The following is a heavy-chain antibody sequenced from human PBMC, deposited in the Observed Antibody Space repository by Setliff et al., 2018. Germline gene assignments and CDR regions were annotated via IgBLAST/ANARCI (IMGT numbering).Heavy chain of an antibody. J-gene: IGHJ3*02. D-gene: IGHD3-16*01. CDR3: ARDGGGDSDAFDI. Sequence: VASVKVSCKASGYTFTGYYMHWVRQAPGQGLEWMGRINPNSGGTNYAQKFQGRVTMTRDTSISTAYMELSRLRSDDTAVYYCARDGGGDSDAFDIWGRGTMVTVSS. CDR2: INPNSGGT. CDR1: GYTFTGYY. V-gene: IGHV1-2*06.